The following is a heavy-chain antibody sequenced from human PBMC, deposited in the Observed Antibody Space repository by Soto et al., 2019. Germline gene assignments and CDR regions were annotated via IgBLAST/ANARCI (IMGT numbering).Heavy chain of an antibody. CDR3: VARFSPRAPDY. CDR2: FIRGGHKI. Sequence: EVQLWEYGGGLVQPGGSLRLSCATSGFSLRTFDVSWVRHAPGKGLEWLSVFIRGGHKIYSPDSARGRFAISGDNAGNILYLQMNRLTVEDTAVYYCVARFSPRAPDYWGQGTQVTVSS. CDR1: GFSLRTFD. J-gene: IGHJ4*02. V-gene: IGHV3-23*01.